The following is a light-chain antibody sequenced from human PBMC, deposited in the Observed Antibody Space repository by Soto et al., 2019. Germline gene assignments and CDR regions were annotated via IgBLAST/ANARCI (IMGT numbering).Light chain of an antibody. CDR1: NDNNKN. Sequence: DIQMAQSPSSRSASVGDRVSITGQASNDNNKNLISYQPKPGKDPKLLIHDASDLDTGLPSRFSGSGSETGFTFTIPTPHPEDFATYYCQQYESLPPTFGQGTRLE. CDR2: DAS. J-gene: IGKJ5*01. CDR3: QQYESLPPT. V-gene: IGKV1-33*01.